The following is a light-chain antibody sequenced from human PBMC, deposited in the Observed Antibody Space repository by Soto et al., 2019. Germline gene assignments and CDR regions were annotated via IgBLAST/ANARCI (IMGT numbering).Light chain of an antibody. CDR2: GAS. Sequence: EIVLTQSPGTLSLSPGERATLSCRASQSVSSSYLAGYQQKPGQALRLLIYGASSRATGIPDRFSGSGSGTDFTLTISRLEPEEFAVYYCQQYGSSTAWTFGQGTKVEIK. CDR1: QSVSSSY. J-gene: IGKJ1*01. CDR3: QQYGSSTAWT. V-gene: IGKV3-20*01.